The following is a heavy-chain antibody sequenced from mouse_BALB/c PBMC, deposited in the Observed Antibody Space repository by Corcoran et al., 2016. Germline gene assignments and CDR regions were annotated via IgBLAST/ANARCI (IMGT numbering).Heavy chain of an antibody. V-gene: IGHV14-3*02. CDR2: IDPANGNT. Sequence: EVQLQQSGAELVKPGASVKLSCTPSGFNIKDTYMHWVKQRPEQGLEWIGRIDPANGNTKYDTKFQGKATITADTSANTAYLQLSSLTTEDNDVDYWARWDGYFDAWGSGTTVTVSS. CDR3: ARWDGYFDA. D-gene: IGHD4-1*01. J-gene: IGHJ1*01. CDR1: GFNIKDTY.